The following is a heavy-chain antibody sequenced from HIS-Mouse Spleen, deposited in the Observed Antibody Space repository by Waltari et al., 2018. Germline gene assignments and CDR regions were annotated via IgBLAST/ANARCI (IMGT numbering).Heavy chain of an antibody. CDR2: RNPNSGGT. J-gene: IGHJ3*02. CDR3: ACRTVGATDAFDI. CDR1: GYTFTGYY. Sequence: QVQLVQSGAEVKKPGASVKVSCKASGYTFTGYYMHWVRQAPGQGLEWMGWRNPNSGGTNYATKFQGRGTRTRDTSISTAYMELSRLRSDDTAVYYCACRTVGATDAFDIWGQGTMVTVSS. V-gene: IGHV1-2*02. D-gene: IGHD1-26*01.